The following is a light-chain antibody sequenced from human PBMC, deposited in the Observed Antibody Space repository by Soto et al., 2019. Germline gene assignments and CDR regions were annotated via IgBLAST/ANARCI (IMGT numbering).Light chain of an antibody. CDR2: DAS. J-gene: IGKJ4*01. CDR3: QQYNFWPPLT. Sequence: EIVMTQSPATLSVSPGERATLSCRASQSVNSHLAWYRQKPVQAPRLLISDASTRATGVPARFSGSGSGTEFTLTISSLQSEDSGIYYCQQYNFWPPLTFGGGTKVEIK. CDR1: QSVNSH. V-gene: IGKV3-15*01.